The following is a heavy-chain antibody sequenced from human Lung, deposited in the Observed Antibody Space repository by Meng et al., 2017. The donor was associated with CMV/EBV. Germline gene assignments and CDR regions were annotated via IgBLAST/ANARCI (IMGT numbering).Heavy chain of an antibody. D-gene: IGHD2-15*01. J-gene: IGHJ5*02. Sequence: QITLKESGPTLVKPTXTLTLTCTFSGFSLITSGVGVGWIRQPPGKALEWLALVYWDDDKRYSPSLKSRLTITKDTSKNQVVVPMTNMDPVDTATYYCARAYCSGGSCYSFDWFDPWGQGTLVTVSS. V-gene: IGHV2-5*02. CDR2: VYWDDDK. CDR3: ARAYCSGGSCYSFDWFDP. CDR1: GFSLITSGVG.